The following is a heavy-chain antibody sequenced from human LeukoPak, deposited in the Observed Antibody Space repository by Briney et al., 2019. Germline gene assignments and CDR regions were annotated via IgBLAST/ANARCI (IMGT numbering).Heavy chain of an antibody. Sequence: LAGGSLRLSCAASGFTFSSYAMSWVRQAPGKGLEWVSAISGSGGSTYYADSVKGRFTISRDNSKNTLYLQMNSLRAEDTAVYYCAKGVRYCSSTSCRKYFDYWGQGTLVTVSS. V-gene: IGHV3-23*01. D-gene: IGHD2-2*01. J-gene: IGHJ4*02. CDR1: GFTFSSYA. CDR2: ISGSGGST. CDR3: AKGVRYCSSTSCRKYFDY.